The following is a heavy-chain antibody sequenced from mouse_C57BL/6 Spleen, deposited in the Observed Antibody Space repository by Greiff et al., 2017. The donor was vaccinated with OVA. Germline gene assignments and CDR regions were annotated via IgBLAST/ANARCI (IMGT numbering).Heavy chain of an antibody. CDR3: ARPDSKGVVYFDY. V-gene: IGHV5-17*01. J-gene: IGHJ2*01. D-gene: IGHD2-5*01. Sequence: VQLQQSGGGLVKPGGSLKLSCAASGFTFSDYGMHWVRQAPEKGLEWVAYISSGSSTIYYADTVKGRFTISRDNAKNTLFLQMTSLRSEDTAMYYWARPDSKGVVYFDYWGQGTTLTVSS. CDR2: ISSGSSTI. CDR1: GFTFSDYG.